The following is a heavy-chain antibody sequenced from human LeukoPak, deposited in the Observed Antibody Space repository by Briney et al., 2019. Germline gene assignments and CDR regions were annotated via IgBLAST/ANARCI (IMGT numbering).Heavy chain of an antibody. CDR1: GFTFSSYW. V-gene: IGHV3-7*01. CDR3: ARDLDRTGFLEWLSYYYYYYMDV. D-gene: IGHD3-3*01. J-gene: IGHJ6*03. CDR2: IKQDGSEK. Sequence: GGSLRLSCAASGFTFSSYWMSWVRQAPGKGLECVANIKQDGSEKYYVDSVKGRFTISRDNAKNSLYLQMNSLRAEDTAVYYCARDLDRTGFLEWLSYYYYYYMDVWGKGTTVTVSS.